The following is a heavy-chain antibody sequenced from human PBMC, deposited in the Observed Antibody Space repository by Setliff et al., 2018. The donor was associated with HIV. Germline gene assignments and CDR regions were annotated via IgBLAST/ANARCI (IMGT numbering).Heavy chain of an antibody. V-gene: IGHV3-48*04. CDR1: GFTFSTYS. Sequence: GSLRLSCVASGFTFSTYSMNWVRQAPGKGLEWVSYIRSSSRTIYYADSVKGRFTISRDNAKNTLYLQMNSLRAEDTAVYYCARDYTFWSGHPYYLDYWGQGTLVTVSS. CDR2: IRSSSRTI. CDR3: ARDYTFWSGHPYYLDY. J-gene: IGHJ4*02. D-gene: IGHD3-3*01.